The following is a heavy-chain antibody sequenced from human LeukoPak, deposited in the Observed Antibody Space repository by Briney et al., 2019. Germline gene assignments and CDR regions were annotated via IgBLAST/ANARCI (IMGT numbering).Heavy chain of an antibody. J-gene: IGHJ3*02. CDR1: GYTFTSYA. Sequence: ASVKVSCKASGYTFTSYAMHWVRQAPGQRLEWMGWINAGNGNTKYSQKFQGRVTITRDTSASTAYMELSSLRSEDTAVYYCARDLVVATILSWEPPNDAFDIWGQGTMVTVSS. V-gene: IGHV1-3*01. CDR2: INAGNGNT. D-gene: IGHD5-12*01. CDR3: ARDLVVATILSWEPPNDAFDI.